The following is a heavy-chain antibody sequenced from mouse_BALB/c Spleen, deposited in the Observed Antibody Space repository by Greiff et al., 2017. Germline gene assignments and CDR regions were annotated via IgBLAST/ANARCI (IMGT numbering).Heavy chain of an antibody. CDR1: GPSNTSDYA. J-gene: IGHJ2*01. CDR2: ISYRGST. V-gene: IGHV3-2*02. CDR3: ARGAPFDY. Sequence: EVKLLESGPGLVKPSQSLSLTCPVTGPSNTSDYAWYWIRQFPGNKLEWMGYISYRGSTSYTPSLKSRISIPRDTSKNQFFLQLNSVTTEDRATYDCARGAPFDYWGEGTTLTVAS.